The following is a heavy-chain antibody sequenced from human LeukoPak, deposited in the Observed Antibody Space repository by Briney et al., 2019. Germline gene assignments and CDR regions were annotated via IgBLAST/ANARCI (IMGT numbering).Heavy chain of an antibody. CDR2: INPSGGST. D-gene: IGHD2-15*01. J-gene: IGHJ4*02. V-gene: IGHV1-46*01. CDR1: GYIFTSYY. Sequence: ASVKVSCKASGYIFTSYYMHWVRQAPGQGLEWMGIINPSGGSTGYAQKFQGRVTMTRDTSTSTVYMELSSLRSEDTAVYYCARALGYCSGGSCTDYWGQGTLVTVSS. CDR3: ARALGYCSGGSCTDY.